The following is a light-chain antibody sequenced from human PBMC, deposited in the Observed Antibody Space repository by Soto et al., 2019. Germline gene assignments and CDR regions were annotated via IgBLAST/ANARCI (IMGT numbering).Light chain of an antibody. J-gene: IGKJ5*01. V-gene: IGKV2-28*01. CDR2: LGS. CDR1: QSLQHSNGRNY. Sequence: DIVMTQSPLSLPVTPGEPASISCRSSQSLQHSNGRNYLDWYLQKPGQSPQLLIYLGSNRASGVPDRFTGSGSGTDFTLKIRRVEADDVGVYYCMQARQSPITFGQGTRLEIK. CDR3: MQARQSPIT.